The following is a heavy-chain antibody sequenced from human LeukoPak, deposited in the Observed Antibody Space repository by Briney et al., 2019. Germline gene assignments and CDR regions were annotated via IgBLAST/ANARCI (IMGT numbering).Heavy chain of an antibody. Sequence: GGSLRLSCAASGFTFSSYAMHWVRQAPGKGLEYVSAISSNGGSTYYANSVKGRFTISRDNSENTLYLQMNGLRAGDTAVYYCTRGGVLDNWGQGTLVTVSS. CDR1: GFTFSSYA. J-gene: IGHJ4*02. CDR3: TRGGVLDN. D-gene: IGHD3-10*01. CDR2: ISSNGGST. V-gene: IGHV3-64*01.